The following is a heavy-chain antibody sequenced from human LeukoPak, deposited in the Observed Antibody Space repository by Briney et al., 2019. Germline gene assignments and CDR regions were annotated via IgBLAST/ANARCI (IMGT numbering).Heavy chain of an antibody. CDR3: ARVNLNYDFWSGYYTLAWFDP. Sequence: SVKVSCKASGGTFSSYAISWVRQAPGQGLEWMGGIIPIFGTANYAQKFQGRVTITADESTGTAYMELSSLRSEDTAVYYCARVNLNYDFWSGYYTLAWFDPWGQGTLVTVSS. J-gene: IGHJ5*02. CDR1: GGTFSSYA. V-gene: IGHV1-69*13. D-gene: IGHD3-3*01. CDR2: IIPIFGTA.